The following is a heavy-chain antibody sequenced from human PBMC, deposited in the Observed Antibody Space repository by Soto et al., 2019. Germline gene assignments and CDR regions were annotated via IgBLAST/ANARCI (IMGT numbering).Heavy chain of an antibody. V-gene: IGHV3-53*01. CDR2: VYDTDGT. CDR3: ASWRLQEHAYDI. Sequence: DVQLVESGGGLIQPGGSLRLSCEAFGLTVSGKKYMAWVRQAPGKGLEWVSGVYDTDGTYYADSVKGRFTSSRDSSKTIVYLQMNSLRPDATAVYYCASWRLQEHAYDIWGLGTTVTVSS. J-gene: IGHJ3*02. CDR1: GLTVSGKKY. D-gene: IGHD4-4*01.